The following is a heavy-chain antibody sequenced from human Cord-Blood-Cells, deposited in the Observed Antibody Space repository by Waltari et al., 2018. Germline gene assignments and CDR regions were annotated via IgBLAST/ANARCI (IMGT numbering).Heavy chain of an antibody. CDR1: GGSISSGGYY. V-gene: IGHV4-31*03. J-gene: IGHJ6*02. Sequence: QVQLQESGPGLVKPSQTLSLTCTVSGGSISSGGYYWSWIRQHPGKGLEWIGYIYYRGSTYYTPSLKSRVTISVDTSKNQFSLKLSSVTAADTAVYYCARGPPEWEHYHGMDVWGQGTTVTVSS. D-gene: IGHD1-26*01. CDR2: IYYRGST. CDR3: ARGPPEWEHYHGMDV.